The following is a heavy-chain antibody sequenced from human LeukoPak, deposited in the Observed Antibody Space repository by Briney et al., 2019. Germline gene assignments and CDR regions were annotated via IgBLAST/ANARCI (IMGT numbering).Heavy chain of an antibody. CDR3: ARDGSGGWYYYFDY. CDR2: IYYSGST. J-gene: IGHJ4*02. D-gene: IGHD6-19*01. V-gene: IGHV4-59*01. CDR1: GGSISSYY. Sequence: SETLSLTCTVSGGSISSYYWSWIRQPPGKGLEWIGYIYYSGSTNYNPSLTSRATISVDTSKNQFSLKLSSVTAADTAVYYCARDGSGGWYYYFDYWGQGTLVTVSS.